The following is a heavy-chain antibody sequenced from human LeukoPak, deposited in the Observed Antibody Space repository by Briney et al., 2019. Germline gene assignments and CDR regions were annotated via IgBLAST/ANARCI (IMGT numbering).Heavy chain of an antibody. J-gene: IGHJ4*02. V-gene: IGHV3-30*18. CDR3: AKDSSSGPYYFDY. Sequence: PGGSLRLSCAASGFTFSSYGMHWVRQAPGKGLEWVAVISYDGSNKYYADSVKGRFTISRDNSKNTLYLQTNSLRAEDTAVYYCAKDSSSGPYYFDYWGQGTLVTVSS. D-gene: IGHD6-6*01. CDR2: ISYDGSNK. CDR1: GFTFSSYG.